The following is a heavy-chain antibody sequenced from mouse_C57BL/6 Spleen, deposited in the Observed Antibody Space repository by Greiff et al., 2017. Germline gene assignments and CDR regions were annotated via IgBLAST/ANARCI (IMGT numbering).Heavy chain of an antibody. V-gene: IGHV1-66*01. D-gene: IGHD1-1*01. CDR2: IYPGSGNN. CDR1: GYSFTSYY. Sequence: QVQLQQSGPELVKPGASVKISCKASGYSFTSYYIHWVKQRPGQGLEWIGWIYPGSGNNTYNEKFKGKAPLTTDTSSSTAYMQLNSLTSKDSAVEYCALTTVVGYWYFDVWGTGTMVTVSS. J-gene: IGHJ1*03. CDR3: ALTTVVGYWYFDV.